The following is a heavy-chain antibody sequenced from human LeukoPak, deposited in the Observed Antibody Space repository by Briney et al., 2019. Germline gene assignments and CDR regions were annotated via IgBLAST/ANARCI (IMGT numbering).Heavy chain of an antibody. CDR2: IDWDDDK. CDR3: ARIHSSGRNGYFDY. D-gene: IGHD6-19*01. J-gene: IGHJ4*02. CDR1: GFSLSTSGMR. V-gene: IGHV2-70*04. Sequence: ESGPALVKPTQTLTLTCTFSGFSLSTSGMRVSWIRQPPGKALEWLARIDWDDDKYYSTSLKTRLTISKDTSKNQVVLTMTNMDPVDTATYYCARIHSSGRNGYFDYWGQGTLVTVSS.